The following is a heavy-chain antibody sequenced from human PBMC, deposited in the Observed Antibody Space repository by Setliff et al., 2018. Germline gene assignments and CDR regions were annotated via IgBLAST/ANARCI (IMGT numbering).Heavy chain of an antibody. CDR2: IYYSGST. Sequence: SETLSLTCTVSGGSISSSSYYWGWTRLPPGKGLEWIGSIYYSGSTYYNPSLKSRVTISVDTSKNQFSLKLSSVTAADTAVYYCARRETYYNFWSGYYAYWGQGTLVTVSS. J-gene: IGHJ4*02. CDR1: GGSISSSSYY. V-gene: IGHV4-39*07. D-gene: IGHD3-3*01. CDR3: ARRETYYNFWSGYYAY.